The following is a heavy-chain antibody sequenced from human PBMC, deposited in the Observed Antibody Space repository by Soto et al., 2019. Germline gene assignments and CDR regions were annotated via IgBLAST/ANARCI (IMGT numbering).Heavy chain of an antibody. CDR1: GDSLSSVGFH. CDR2: IYNGGST. J-gene: IGHJ4*02. V-gene: IGHV4-30-4*01. D-gene: IGHD3-3*01. CDR3: ARAPVGLDTISYFDY. Sequence: PSETLSLTCTVSGDSLSSVGFHWAWLRRPPGKGLEWIGYIYNGGSTYYRPSLESRMHMSLGATRNHYSLRLTSVTAADTAVYFCARAPVGLDTISYFDYWGQGKLVTVSS.